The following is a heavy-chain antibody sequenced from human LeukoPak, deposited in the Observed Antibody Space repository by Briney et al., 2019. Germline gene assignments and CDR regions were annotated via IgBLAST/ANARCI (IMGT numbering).Heavy chain of an antibody. CDR3: ARDQYDFWSGGEFDP. V-gene: IGHV4-4*07. CDR2: IYTSGST. J-gene: IGHJ5*02. D-gene: IGHD3-3*01. CDR1: GGSISSYY. Sequence: SETLSLTCTVSGGSISSYYWSWIRQPAGKGLEWIGRIYTSGSTNYNPSLKSRVTMSVDTSKNQFSLKLSSVTAADTAVYYCARDQYDFWSGGEFDPWGQGTLVTVSS.